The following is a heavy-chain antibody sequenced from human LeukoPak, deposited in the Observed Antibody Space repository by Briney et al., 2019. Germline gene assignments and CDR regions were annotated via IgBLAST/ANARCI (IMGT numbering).Heavy chain of an antibody. CDR3: AKERRSGWYALSFDY. CDR2: ISGSGGST. J-gene: IGHJ4*02. D-gene: IGHD6-19*01. CDR1: GYTFSSYA. Sequence: GGSLRLSCAASGYTFSSYAMSWVRQAPGKGLEWVSAISGSGGSTYYADSVKGRFTISRDNSKSTLYLQMNSLRAEDTAVYYCAKERRSGWYALSFDYWGQGTLVTVSS. V-gene: IGHV3-23*01.